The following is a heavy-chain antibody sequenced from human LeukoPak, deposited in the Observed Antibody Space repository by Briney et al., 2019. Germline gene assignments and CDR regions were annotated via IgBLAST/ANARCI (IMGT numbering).Heavy chain of an antibody. CDR3: ARDLTRGGY. CDR1: GLTFSSYV. CDR2: ISSSGSTI. Sequence: GGSLRLSCAASGLTFSSYVMNWVPQAPGKGLEWVSYISSSGSTIYHADSVKGRFTISRDNAKNSLYLQTNSLRAKDTAVYYCARDLTRGGYWGQGTLVTVSS. D-gene: IGHD2-2*01. J-gene: IGHJ4*02. V-gene: IGHV3-48*03.